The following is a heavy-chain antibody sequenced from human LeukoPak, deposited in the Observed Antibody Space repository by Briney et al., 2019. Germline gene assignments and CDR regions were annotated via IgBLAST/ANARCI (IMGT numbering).Heavy chain of an antibody. CDR2: INPNSGGT. CDR1: GYTFTGYY. V-gene: IGHV1-2*02. CDR3: ARVEKLRFLEWLAYFDY. J-gene: IGHJ4*02. Sequence: ASVKVSCKASGYTFTGYYMHWVRQAPGQGLEWMGWINPNSGGTNYAQKFQGRVTMTRDTSISTAYMELSRLRSDDTAVYYCARVEKLRFLEWLAYFDYWGQGTLVTVSS. D-gene: IGHD3-3*01.